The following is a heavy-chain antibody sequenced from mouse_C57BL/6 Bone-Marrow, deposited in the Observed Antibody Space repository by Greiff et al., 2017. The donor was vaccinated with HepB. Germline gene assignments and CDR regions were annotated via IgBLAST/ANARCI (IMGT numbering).Heavy chain of an antibody. J-gene: IGHJ1*03. CDR2: IRSKSNNYAT. CDR3: VTGSRGDYWYFDV. CDR1: GFSFNTYA. Sequence: EVQGVESGGGLVQPKGSLKLSCAASGFSFNTYAMNWVRQAPGKGLEWVARIRSKSNNYATYYADSVKDRFTISRDDSESMLYLQMNNLKTEDTAMYYCVTGSRGDYWYFDVWGTGTTVTVSS. V-gene: IGHV10-1*01. D-gene: IGHD1-1*01.